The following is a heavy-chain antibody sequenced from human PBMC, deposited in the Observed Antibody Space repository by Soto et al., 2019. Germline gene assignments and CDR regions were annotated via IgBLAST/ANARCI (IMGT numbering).Heavy chain of an antibody. CDR3: AKRSSHNWGSKVDDAFDI. CDR2: ISGSGGST. Sequence: GGSLRLSCAASGFTFSSYAMSWVRQAPGKGLEWVSAISGSGGSTYYADSVKGRFTISRDNSKNTLYLQMNSLRAEDTAVYYCAKRSSHNWGSKVDDAFDIWDQGTMVTVSS. CDR1: GFTFSSYA. D-gene: IGHD7-27*01. J-gene: IGHJ3*02. V-gene: IGHV3-23*01.